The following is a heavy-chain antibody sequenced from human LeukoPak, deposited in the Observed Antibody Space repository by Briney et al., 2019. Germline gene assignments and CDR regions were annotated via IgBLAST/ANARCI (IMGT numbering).Heavy chain of an antibody. J-gene: IGHJ3*02. CDR2: IYYSGST. CDR3: ARHTHYDYVWGYTAPTDAFDI. Sequence: PSETLSLTCTVSGGSISSYYWSWIRQPPGKGLEWIGYIYYSGSTNYNPSLKSRVTISVDTSKNQFSLKLSSVTAADTAVYYCARHTHYDYVWGYTAPTDAFDIWGQGTMVTVSS. CDR1: GGSISSYY. D-gene: IGHD3-16*01. V-gene: IGHV4-59*08.